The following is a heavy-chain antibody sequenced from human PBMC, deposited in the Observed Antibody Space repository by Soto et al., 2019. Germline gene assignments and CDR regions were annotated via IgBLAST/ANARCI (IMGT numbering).Heavy chain of an antibody. CDR3: ARGSPGIAAAGFMDV. Sequence: GGSLRLSCAASGFTFSSYEMNWVRQAPGKGLEWVSYISSSGSTIYYADSVKGRFTISRDNAKNSLYLQMNSLRAEDTAVYYCARGSPGIAAAGFMDVWGQGTTVTVSS. D-gene: IGHD6-13*01. CDR1: GFTFSSYE. J-gene: IGHJ6*02. CDR2: ISSSGSTI. V-gene: IGHV3-48*03.